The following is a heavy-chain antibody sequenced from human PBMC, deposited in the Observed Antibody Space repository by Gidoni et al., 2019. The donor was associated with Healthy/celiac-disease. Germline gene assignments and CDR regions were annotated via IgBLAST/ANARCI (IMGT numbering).Heavy chain of an antibody. CDR3: AKESTVWYDFWSGWGKTGASYYFDY. CDR1: GFTFSSYG. CDR2: ISYDGSNK. Sequence: QVQLVESGGGVVQPGRSLRLSCAASGFTFSSYGMHWVRQAPGKGLEWVAVISYDGSNKYYADSVKGRFTISRDNSKNTLYLQMNSLRAEDTAVYYCAKESTVWYDFWSGWGKTGASYYFDYWGQGTLVTVSS. V-gene: IGHV3-30*18. D-gene: IGHD3-3*01. J-gene: IGHJ4*02.